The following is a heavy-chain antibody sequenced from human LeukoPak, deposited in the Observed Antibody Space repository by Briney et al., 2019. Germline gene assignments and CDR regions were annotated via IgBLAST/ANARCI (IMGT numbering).Heavy chain of an antibody. CDR3: ARTTEWFADY. Sequence: PGGSLRLSCAASGFDFSVYSMNWVRQAPGKGLECISYITSDRNTIYYADSVRGRFTISRDNAKKSVYLELSNLRADDTAMYYCARTTEWFADYWGQGTLVTVSS. D-gene: IGHD3-3*01. J-gene: IGHJ4*02. CDR2: ITSDRNTI. V-gene: IGHV3-48*01. CDR1: GFDFSVYS.